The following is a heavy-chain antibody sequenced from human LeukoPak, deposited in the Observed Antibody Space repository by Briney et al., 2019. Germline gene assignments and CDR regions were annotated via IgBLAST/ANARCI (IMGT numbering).Heavy chain of an antibody. Sequence: GGPLRLSCAASGFTFSSYSMNWVRQAPGKGLEWVSYISSSSSTIYYADSVKGRFTISRDNAKNSLYLQMNSLRAEDTAVYYCARPNYDFWSGYYIYWGQGTLVTVSS. D-gene: IGHD3-3*01. V-gene: IGHV3-48*01. CDR2: ISSSSSTI. CDR1: GFTFSSYS. CDR3: ARPNYDFWSGYYIY. J-gene: IGHJ4*02.